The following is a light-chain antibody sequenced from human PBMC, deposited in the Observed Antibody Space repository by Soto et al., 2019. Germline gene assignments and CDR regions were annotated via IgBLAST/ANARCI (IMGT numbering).Light chain of an antibody. Sequence: QSLLTPPASVAGSPGQYNTISCTGSCVDVGDYISVSWDQQLPGKAAKSLINHVTSRASGVSNRFTGSTSGNTASLTISGLQAAYEAAYYRPLFTNSPPSCVFGTGTKVTVL. CDR2: HVT. J-gene: IGLJ1*01. V-gene: IGLV2-14*03. CDR1: CVDVGDYIS. CDR3: PLFTNSPPSCV.